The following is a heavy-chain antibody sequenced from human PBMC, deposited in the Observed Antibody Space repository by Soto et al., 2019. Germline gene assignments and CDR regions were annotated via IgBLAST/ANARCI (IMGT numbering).Heavy chain of an antibody. D-gene: IGHD3-10*01. Sequence: QVQLVQSGAEVKKPGASVKVSCKASGYTFTSYGISWVRQAPGQGLEWMGWISAYNGNTNSAQKLQGRVTMTTDTSTSTAYMELRSLRSDDTAVYYCARDLRITMVRGVTGFDYWGQGTLVTVSS. CDR3: ARDLRITMVRGVTGFDY. CDR2: ISAYNGNT. V-gene: IGHV1-18*04. J-gene: IGHJ4*02. CDR1: GYTFTSYG.